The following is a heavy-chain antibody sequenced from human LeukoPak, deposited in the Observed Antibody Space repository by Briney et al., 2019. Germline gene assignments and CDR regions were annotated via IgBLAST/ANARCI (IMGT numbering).Heavy chain of an antibody. Sequence: GGSLRLSCAASGFTFSSYEMNWVRQAPGKGLEWVSYISSSGSTIYYADSVKGRFTISRDNAKNSLYLQMNSLRAEDTAVYYCARSGPRHYYYYYYMDVWGKGTTVTVSS. J-gene: IGHJ6*03. V-gene: IGHV3-48*03. CDR1: GFTFSSYE. CDR3: ARSGPRHYYYYYYMDV. CDR2: ISSSGSTI.